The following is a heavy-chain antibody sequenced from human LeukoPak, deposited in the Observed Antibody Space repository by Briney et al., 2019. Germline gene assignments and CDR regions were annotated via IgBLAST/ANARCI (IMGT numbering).Heavy chain of an antibody. D-gene: IGHD5-24*01. CDR2: ISYDGSNK. CDR1: GFTFSSYA. CDR3: ARDRRDGYNRANAFDI. V-gene: IGHV3-30-3*01. Sequence: PGGSLRLSCAASGFTFSSYAMHWVCQAPGKGLEWVAVISYDGSNKYYADSVKGRFTISRDNSKNTLYLQMNSLRAEDTAVYYCARDRRDGYNRANAFDIWGQGTMVTVSS. J-gene: IGHJ3*02.